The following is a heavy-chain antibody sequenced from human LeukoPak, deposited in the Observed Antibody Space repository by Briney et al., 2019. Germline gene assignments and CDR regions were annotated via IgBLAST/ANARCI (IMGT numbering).Heavy chain of an antibody. CDR2: IRYDGSNK. CDR3: AKEEYSYGCVGY. CDR1: GFTFSSYG. Sequence: GGSLRLSCAASGFTFSSYGMHWVRQAPGKGLEWVAFIRYDGSNKYYADSVKGRFTISRDNYKNTLYLQMNSLRAEDTAVYYCAKEEYSYGCVGYWGQGTLVTVSS. D-gene: IGHD5-18*01. J-gene: IGHJ4*02. V-gene: IGHV3-30*02.